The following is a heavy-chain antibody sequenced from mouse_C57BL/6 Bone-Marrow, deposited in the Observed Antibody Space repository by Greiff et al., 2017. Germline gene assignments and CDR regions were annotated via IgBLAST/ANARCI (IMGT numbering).Heavy chain of an antibody. V-gene: IGHV14-4*01. CDR1: GFNIKDDY. CDR2: IDPENGDT. J-gene: IGHJ2*01. D-gene: IGHD1-1*01. CDR3: TTVYYYGSSPYYFDY. Sequence: EVKLQQSGAELVRPGASVKLSCTASGFNIKDDYMHWVKQRPEQGLEWIGWIDPENGDTEYASKFQGKATITADTSSNTAYLQLSSLTSADTAVYYCTTVYYYGSSPYYFDYWGQGTTLTVSS.